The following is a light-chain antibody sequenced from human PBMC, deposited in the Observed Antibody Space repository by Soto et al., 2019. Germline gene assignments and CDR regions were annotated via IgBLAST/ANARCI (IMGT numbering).Light chain of an antibody. CDR1: QSFRGL. J-gene: IGKJ5*01. CDR2: VAY. V-gene: IGKV3-11*01. Sequence: EVVLTQSPVTLSLSPGERATLSCRASQSFRGLLASYQQKPGQAPRLLIYVAYNRATGIPPRFSGSGSGTDFTLTISSLEPEDSAVYYCQQRHMWPITFGQGTRLEIK. CDR3: QQRHMWPIT.